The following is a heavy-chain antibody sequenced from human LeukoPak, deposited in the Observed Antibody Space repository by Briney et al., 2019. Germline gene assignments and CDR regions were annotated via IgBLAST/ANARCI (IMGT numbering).Heavy chain of an antibody. CDR3: STYYYGSGSFIDY. D-gene: IGHD3-10*01. V-gene: IGHV1-24*01. CDR2: FDPEDGET. J-gene: IGHJ4*02. CDR1: GYTLTELS. Sequence: ASVKVSCKVSGYTLTELSMHWVRQAPGKGLEWMGGFDPEDGETIYAQKFQGRVTMTEDTSTDTAYMELSSLRSEDTAVYYCSTYYYGSGSFIDYWRQGTLVPVSS.